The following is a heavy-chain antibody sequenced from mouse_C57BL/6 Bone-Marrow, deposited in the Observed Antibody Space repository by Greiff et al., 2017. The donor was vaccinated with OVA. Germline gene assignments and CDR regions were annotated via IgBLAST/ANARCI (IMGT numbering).Heavy chain of an antibody. CDR2: IYPGDGDT. CDR1: GYAFSSYW. Sequence: QVQLKESGAELVKPGASVNISCKASGYAFSSYWMNWVKQRPGKGLEWIGQIYPGDGDTNYNGKFKGKATLTADKSSSTAYMQLSSLTSEDSAVYFCARSRIYYGNYDYWGQGTTLTVSS. CDR3: ARSRIYYGNYDY. D-gene: IGHD2-1*01. J-gene: IGHJ2*01. V-gene: IGHV1-80*01.